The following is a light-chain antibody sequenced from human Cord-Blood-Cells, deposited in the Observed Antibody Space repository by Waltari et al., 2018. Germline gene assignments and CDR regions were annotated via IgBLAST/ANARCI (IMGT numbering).Light chain of an antibody. Sequence: QSVLTQPPSVSGAPGQRVTISCTGSSSNIGAGYDVHWYQQLPGTAPKLLIYGNSKRPSGVPDRVSGSKAGTSASLAITGLQAEDEAEYYCQSYDSSLSGWVFGGGTKLTVL. J-gene: IGLJ3*02. CDR2: GNS. V-gene: IGLV1-40*01. CDR1: SSNIGAGYD. CDR3: QSYDSSLSGWV.